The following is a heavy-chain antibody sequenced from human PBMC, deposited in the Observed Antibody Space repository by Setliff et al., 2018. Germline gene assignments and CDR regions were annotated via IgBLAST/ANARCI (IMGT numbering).Heavy chain of an antibody. V-gene: IGHV3-23*03. D-gene: IGHD1-20*01. CDR3: AKDRVPDGIWDFDS. CDR2: IYGGGGNGGRNT. Sequence: LRKTLSLSCAASGFTLNSYLMHWVRQAPGKGLQWVSGIYGGGGNGGRNTFYADSVKGRFTISRDNSKNTLYLQMNSLRAEDTALYHCAKDRVPDGIWDFDSWGPGSLVTVSS. J-gene: IGHJ5*01. CDR1: GFTLNSYL.